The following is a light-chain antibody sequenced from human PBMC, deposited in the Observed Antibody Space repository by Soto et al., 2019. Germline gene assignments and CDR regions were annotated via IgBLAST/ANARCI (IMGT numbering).Light chain of an antibody. CDR1: QSVGIN. CDR2: GAS. J-gene: IGKJ1*01. Sequence: EIVMTQSPATLSVSPGERATLSCRASQSVGINLAWYQHKPGQAPRLLIYGASTRATDIPARISGSGSGTEFTLTFSSLQTEDFGDCVYQHYDTWRTVGQGTRLEIK. CDR3: QHYDTWRT. V-gene: IGKV3-15*01.